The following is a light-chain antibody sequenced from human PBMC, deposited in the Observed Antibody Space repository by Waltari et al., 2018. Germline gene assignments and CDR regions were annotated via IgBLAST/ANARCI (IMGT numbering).Light chain of an antibody. CDR3: QTWATGVGI. J-gene: IGLJ2*01. CDR1: WGHSSYS. Sequence: QVVLTPSPSASASLGASVNLTCTLTWGHSSYSIAWHQQRPGKAPRYLMKINSDGGHTKGDGVPDRFSGSTSGADRYLIISSLQSDDEADYYCQTWATGVGIFGGGTRLTVL. V-gene: IGLV4-69*01. CDR2: INSDGGH.